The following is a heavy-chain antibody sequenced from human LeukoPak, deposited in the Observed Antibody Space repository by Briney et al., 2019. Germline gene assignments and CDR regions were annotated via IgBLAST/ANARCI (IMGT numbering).Heavy chain of an antibody. D-gene: IGHD6-13*01. CDR1: GSTFTTYW. V-gene: IGHV5-10-1*01. J-gene: IGHJ4*02. CDR2: IDPSDSYT. CDR3: ARHGYSNNWYPNFDY. Sequence: GESLKISCMCSGSTFTTYWSTWVRQMPGKGLEWMGRIDPSDSYTNYSPSFQGHVTISADKSISTAYLQWSGLKASDTALYYCARHGYSNNWYPNFDYWGQGTLVTVSS.